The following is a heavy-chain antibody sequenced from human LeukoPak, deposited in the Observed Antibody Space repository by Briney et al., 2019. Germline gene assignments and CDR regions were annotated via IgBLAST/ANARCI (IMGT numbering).Heavy chain of an antibody. CDR1: GFSFTSYW. CDR2: IYPGDSET. V-gene: IGHV5-51*01. D-gene: IGHD2-8*01. J-gene: IGHJ4*02. Sequence: GESLKISFKGSGFSFTSYWIAWVRPMPGKGLEWMGIIYPGDSETRYNPAFQGQVTISADKSNTTAYLQWSSLKASDTAIYYCTRRQWTAYAIGDYWGQGTLVTVPS. CDR3: TRRQWTAYAIGDY.